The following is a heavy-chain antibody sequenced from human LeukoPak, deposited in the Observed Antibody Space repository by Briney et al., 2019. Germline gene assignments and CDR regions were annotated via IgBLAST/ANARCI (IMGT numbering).Heavy chain of an antibody. Sequence: PGGSLRLSCAASGFTFSSYSMNWVRQAPGKGLEWVSSISSSSSSYIYYADSVKGRFTISRDNAKNSLYLQMNSLRAEDTAVYYCARDSRGGLPDYWGREPWSPSPQ. CDR3: ARDSRGGLPDY. V-gene: IGHV3-21*01. D-gene: IGHD2-2*01. CDR1: GFTFSSYS. CDR2: ISSSSSSYI. J-gene: IGHJ4*02.